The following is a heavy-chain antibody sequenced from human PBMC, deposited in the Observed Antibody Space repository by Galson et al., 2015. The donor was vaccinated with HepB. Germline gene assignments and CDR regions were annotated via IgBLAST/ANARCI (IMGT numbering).Heavy chain of an antibody. CDR1: GFTFDDYA. V-gene: IGHV3-9*01. CDR2: ISWNSGSI. CDR3: AKAKYYDSSGYYGPFDY. D-gene: IGHD3-22*01. Sequence: SLRLSCAASGFTFDDYAMHWVRQAPGKGLEWVSGISWNSGSIGYADSVKGRFTISRDNAKNSLYLQMNSLRAEDTALYYCAKAKYYDSSGYYGPFDYWGQGTLVTVSS. J-gene: IGHJ4*02.